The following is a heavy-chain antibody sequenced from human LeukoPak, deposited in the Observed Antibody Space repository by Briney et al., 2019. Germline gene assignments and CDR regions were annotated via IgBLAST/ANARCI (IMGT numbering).Heavy chain of an antibody. CDR1: GYTLTELS. CDR2: FDPEDGET. J-gene: IGHJ4*02. Sequence: ASVKVSCKVSGYTLTELSMHWVRQAPGKGLEWMGGFDPEDGETIYAQKFQGRVTMTEDTSTDTAYMELSSLRSEDTAVYYCATGFRVVGATAFDYWGQGTLVTVS. D-gene: IGHD1-26*01. V-gene: IGHV1-24*01. CDR3: ATGFRVVGATAFDY.